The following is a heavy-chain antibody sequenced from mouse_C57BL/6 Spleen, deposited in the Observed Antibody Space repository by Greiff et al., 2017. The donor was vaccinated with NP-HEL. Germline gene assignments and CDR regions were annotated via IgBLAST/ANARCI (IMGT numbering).Heavy chain of an antibody. CDR1: GYTFTSYW. Sequence: QVQLQQPGAELVRPGSSVKLSCKASGYTFTSYWMHWVKQRPIQGLEWIGNIDPSDSETHYNQKFKDKATLTVDKSSSTVYMQLSSLTSEDSAVYYCARFSTVVVVAIDYWGQGTSVTVSS. CDR2: IDPSDSET. CDR3: ARFSTVVVVAIDY. D-gene: IGHD1-1*01. V-gene: IGHV1-52*01. J-gene: IGHJ4*01.